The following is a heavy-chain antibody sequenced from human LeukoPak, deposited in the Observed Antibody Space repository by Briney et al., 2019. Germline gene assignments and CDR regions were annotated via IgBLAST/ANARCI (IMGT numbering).Heavy chain of an antibody. D-gene: IGHD3-9*01. J-gene: IGHJ4*02. V-gene: IGHV3-9*01. CDR1: GFTFDGYV. Sequence: PGGSLRLSCAASGFTFDGYVMHWVRQAPGKGLEWVSTISWNTFTVRYADSVKGRFTISRDNAKNSLYLQMNSLRTEDTALYYCAKGLRYFDWADYWGQGTLVTVSS. CDR3: AKGLRYFDWADY. CDR2: ISWNTFTV.